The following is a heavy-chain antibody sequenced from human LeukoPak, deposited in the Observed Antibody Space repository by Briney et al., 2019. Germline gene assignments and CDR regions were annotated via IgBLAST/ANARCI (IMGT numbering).Heavy chain of an antibody. J-gene: IGHJ4*02. D-gene: IGHD3-10*01. CDR3: ARGRPLWFGELSANNFDY. Sequence: SETLSLTCTVSGGSISSYYWSWIRQPAGKGLEWIGRSYTSGSTNYNPPLKSRVTMSVDTSKNQFSLKLSSVTAADTAVYYCARGRPLWFGELSANNFDYWGQGTLVTVSS. CDR2: SYTSGST. CDR1: GGSISSYY. V-gene: IGHV4-4*07.